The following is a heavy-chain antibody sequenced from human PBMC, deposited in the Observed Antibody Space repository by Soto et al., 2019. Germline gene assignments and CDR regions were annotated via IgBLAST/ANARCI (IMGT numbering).Heavy chain of an antibody. J-gene: IGHJ6*02. V-gene: IGHV1-69*01. CDR3: ARCMYSSSWYDYYYGMDV. CDR1: GGTFSSYA. CDR2: IIPIFGTA. Sequence: GTSAKVSCKASGGTFSSYAISWVRQAPGQGPEWMGGIIPIFGTANYAQKFQGRVTITADESTSTAYMELSSLRSEDTAVYYCARCMYSSSWYDYYYGMDVRGQGTTVTVSS. D-gene: IGHD6-13*01.